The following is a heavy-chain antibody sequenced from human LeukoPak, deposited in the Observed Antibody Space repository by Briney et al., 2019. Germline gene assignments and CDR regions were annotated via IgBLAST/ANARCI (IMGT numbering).Heavy chain of an antibody. CDR1: GGSISSYY. D-gene: IGHD2-15*01. V-gene: IGHV4-59*08. CDR3: ARRSRIGALDY. Sequence: SETLSLTCTVSGGSISSYYWSWIRQPPGKGLEWIGYIYYSGSTNYNPSLKSRVTISVDTSKNQFPLKLSSVTAADTAVYYCARRSRIGALDYWGQGTLVTVSS. J-gene: IGHJ4*02. CDR2: IYYSGST.